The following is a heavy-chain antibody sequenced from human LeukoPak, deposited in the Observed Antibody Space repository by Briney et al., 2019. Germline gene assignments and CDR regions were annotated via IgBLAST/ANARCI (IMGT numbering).Heavy chain of an antibody. CDR1: GFTFSHYW. Sequence: PGGSLRLSCAASGFTFSHYWMTWVRQAPGKGLEWVANMKEDGSQETYVDSVKGRFTISRDNAKNSPYLQMNNVRAEDTAVYYCARYSYKHDCWGQGTLVTVSS. CDR3: ARYSYKHDC. J-gene: IGHJ4*02. D-gene: IGHD2-15*01. V-gene: IGHV3-7*01. CDR2: MKEDGSQE.